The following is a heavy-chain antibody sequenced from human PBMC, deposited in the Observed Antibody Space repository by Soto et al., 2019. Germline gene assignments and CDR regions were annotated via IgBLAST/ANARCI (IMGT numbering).Heavy chain of an antibody. V-gene: IGHV3-23*01. CDR2: TTGGGDTT. CDR3: AKGIYGSGWPY. J-gene: IGHJ4*02. CDR1: GFTFSDYG. D-gene: IGHD6-19*01. Sequence: EVQLLESGGGLVQPGGSLRLSCAASGFTFSDYGMNWVRQAPGKGLEWVSGTTGGGDTTYYADSVKGRFIISRDNSKSILYLQMNSLRGXDTGTYYCAKGIYGSGWPYWGQGTLVTVSS.